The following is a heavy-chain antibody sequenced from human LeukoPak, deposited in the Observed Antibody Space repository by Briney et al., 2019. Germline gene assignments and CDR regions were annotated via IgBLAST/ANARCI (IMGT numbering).Heavy chain of an antibody. Sequence: GESLKISCKGSGYSFTSYWIGWVRQMPGKGLEWMGIIYPGDSDTRYSPSFQGQVTISADKSISTAYLQWSSLKASDTAMYYCARGYYDFLTVTNWFDPWGQGTLVTVSS. CDR1: GYSFTSYW. CDR3: ARGYYDFLTVTNWFDP. CDR2: IYPGDSDT. D-gene: IGHD3-9*01. J-gene: IGHJ5*02. V-gene: IGHV5-51*01.